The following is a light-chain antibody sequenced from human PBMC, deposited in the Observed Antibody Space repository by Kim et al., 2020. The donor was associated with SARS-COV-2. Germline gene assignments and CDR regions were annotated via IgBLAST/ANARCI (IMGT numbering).Light chain of an antibody. Sequence: QGQTASSTCSGEKLGDKYACWYQKKPGQSPVLVIYQDSKRPSGIPERFSGSNSGNTATLTISGTQAMDEADYYCQAWDSSTGVFGGGTQLTVL. J-gene: IGLJ3*02. V-gene: IGLV3-1*01. CDR3: QAWDSSTGV. CDR2: QDS. CDR1: KLGDKY.